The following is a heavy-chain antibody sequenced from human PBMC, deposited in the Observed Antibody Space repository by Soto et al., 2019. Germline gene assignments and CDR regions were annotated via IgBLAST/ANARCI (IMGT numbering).Heavy chain of an antibody. CDR3: ASAVYGSGSYDYYYYMDV. V-gene: IGHV3-53*04. Sequence: GGSLRLSCAASGFTVSSNYMSWVRQAPGKGLEWVSVIYSGGSTYYADSVKGRFTISRHNSKNTLYLQMNSLRAEDTAVYYCASAVYGSGSYDYYYYMDVWGKGTTVTVSS. CDR1: GFTVSSNY. D-gene: IGHD3-10*01. J-gene: IGHJ6*03. CDR2: IYSGGST.